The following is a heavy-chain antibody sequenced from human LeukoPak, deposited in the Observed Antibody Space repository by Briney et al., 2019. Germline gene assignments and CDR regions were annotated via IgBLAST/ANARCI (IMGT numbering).Heavy chain of an antibody. CDR1: GGSISSYN. V-gene: IGHV4-59*01. CDR2: IYYSGST. Sequence: SETLTLSCTVSGGSISSYNWSWIRQPPGKGLEWIGYIYYSGSTNYNPSLESRITISVDKPKNHIFLKLSSVTAADTAVYYCASVDPLNGSYFDYWGQGTLVTVSS. D-gene: IGHD3/OR15-3a*01. CDR3: ASVDPLNGSYFDY. J-gene: IGHJ4*02.